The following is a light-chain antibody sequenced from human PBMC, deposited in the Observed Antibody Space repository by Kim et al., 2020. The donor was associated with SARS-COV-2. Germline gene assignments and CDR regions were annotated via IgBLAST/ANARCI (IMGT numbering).Light chain of an antibody. Sequence: LSPGQQAPHSCRARQSVRSSFAWYHQKPGQAPRLLVYDASKRATGFPARFSGSGSGTDFALTISSLEPEDFAVYYCQQRSNWPLTFGGGTKVDIK. CDR2: DAS. CDR3: QQRSNWPLT. J-gene: IGKJ4*01. V-gene: IGKV3-11*01. CDR1: QSVRSS.